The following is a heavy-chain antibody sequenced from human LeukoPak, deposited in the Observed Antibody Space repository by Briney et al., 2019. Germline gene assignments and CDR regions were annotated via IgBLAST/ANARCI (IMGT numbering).Heavy chain of an antibody. CDR1: GFTFSNYA. J-gene: IGHJ4*02. CDR2: ITGSGDNT. V-gene: IGHV3-23*01. Sequence: GGSLRLSCAASGFTFSNYALRWVRQAPGKRLECVSRITGSGDNTYYADSVEGRFTISRDNSKNMVYLQMNSLRVEDTAIYYCAKGYSDSTFFYWGQGTQVSVSS. D-gene: IGHD5-12*01. CDR3: AKGYSDSTFFY.